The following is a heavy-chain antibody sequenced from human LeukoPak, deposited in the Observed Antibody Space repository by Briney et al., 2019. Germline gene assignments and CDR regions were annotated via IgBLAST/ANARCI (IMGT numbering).Heavy chain of an antibody. D-gene: IGHD4-23*01. Sequence: GGTLRLSCAASGFTFSNYWITWVRQAPGKGLEWVVNINQDGRESNYMDSVRGRFTISTDTAKNSLYLQRLSLTGADAAVFSFMTDPNAGGNCGIDHWGQGTLVTVSS. J-gene: IGHJ4*02. CDR1: GFTFSNYW. CDR2: INQDGRES. CDR3: MTDPNAGGNCGIDH. V-gene: IGHV3-7*01.